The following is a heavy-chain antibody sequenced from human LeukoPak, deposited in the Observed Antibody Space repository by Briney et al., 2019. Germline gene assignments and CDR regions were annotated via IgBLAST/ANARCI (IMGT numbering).Heavy chain of an antibody. J-gene: IGHJ4*02. CDR3: ARLNDYGDYRSTYYFDY. CDR2: INHSGST. D-gene: IGHD4-17*01. Sequence: SETLSLTCAVYGGSFSGYYWSWIRQPPGKGLEWIGEINHSGSTNYNPSLKSRVTISVDTSKNQFSLKLSSVTAADTAVYYCARLNDYGDYRSTYYFDYWGQGTLVTVSS. CDR1: GGSFSGYY. V-gene: IGHV4-34*01.